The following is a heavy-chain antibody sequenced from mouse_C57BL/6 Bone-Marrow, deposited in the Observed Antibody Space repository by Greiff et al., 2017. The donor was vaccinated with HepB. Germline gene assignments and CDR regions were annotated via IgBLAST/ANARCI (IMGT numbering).Heavy chain of an antibody. CDR3: ARERNYYGSLDY. D-gene: IGHD1-1*01. Sequence: QVQLQQPGAELVKPGASVKLSCKASGYTFTSYWMQWVKQRPGQGLEWIGEIDPSDSYTNYNQKFKGKATLTVDTSSSTAYMQRSSLTSEDAAVFYCARERNYYGSLDYWGQGTTLTVSS. CDR2: IDPSDSYT. J-gene: IGHJ2*01. CDR1: GYTFTSYW. V-gene: IGHV1-50*01.